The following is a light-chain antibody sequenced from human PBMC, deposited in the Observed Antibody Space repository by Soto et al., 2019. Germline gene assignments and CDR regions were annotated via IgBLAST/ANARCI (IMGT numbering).Light chain of an antibody. CDR3: QQSYTSPTT. Sequence: NKLTQSNSFLSPSVPVRVNITCRPRHSIGKHLNWYQQKPVKAPKFLIYYAATMQSGVPSRFTGSGAGTDFTLTVNSLQAEDFSTYYCQQSYTSPTTFGQGTRLEI. V-gene: IGKV1-39*01. CDR1: HSIGKH. J-gene: IGKJ5*01. CDR2: YAA.